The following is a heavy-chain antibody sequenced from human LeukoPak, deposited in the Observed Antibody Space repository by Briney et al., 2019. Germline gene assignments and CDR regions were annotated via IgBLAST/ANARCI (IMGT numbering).Heavy chain of an antibody. V-gene: IGHV5-51*01. CDR1: GYSFSYYW. J-gene: IGHJ3*02. CDR3: ARHEQYSTWAAFDI. Sequence: GESLKISCKGSGYSFSYYWIGWVRQMPGKGLEWMGIIFPHDSNTAYNPSFEGQVTISVDKSSSTAFLRWSSLKASDTAMYYCARHEQYSTWAAFDIWGQGTMVTVSS. D-gene: IGHD1/OR15-1a*01. CDR2: IFPHDSNT.